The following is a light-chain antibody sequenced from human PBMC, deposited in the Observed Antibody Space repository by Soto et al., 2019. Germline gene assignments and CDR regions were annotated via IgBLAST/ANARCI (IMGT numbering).Light chain of an antibody. CDR2: DAS. CDR1: QSVSSY. V-gene: IGKV3-11*01. CDR3: QQRSNWPRLT. Sequence: EIVLTQSPATLSLSPGERATLSCRASQSVSSYLAWYQQKPGQAPRLLIYDASNRATGIPARFSGSGSGTDFTLTISSLEPEDFAVYYCQQRSNWPRLTFCGVTKVEIK. J-gene: IGKJ4*01.